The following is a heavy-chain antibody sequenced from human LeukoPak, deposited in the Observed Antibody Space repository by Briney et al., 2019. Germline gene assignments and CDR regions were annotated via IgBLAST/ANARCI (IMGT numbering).Heavy chain of an antibody. CDR2: IRYDGSNK. V-gene: IGHV3-30*02. J-gene: IGHJ4*02. CDR3: ARDPYGDYGDCFDY. CDR1: GFTFSSYW. D-gene: IGHD4-17*01. Sequence: GGSLRLSCAASGFTFSSYWMSWVRQAPGKGLEWVAFIRYDGSNKYYADSVKGRFTISRDNAKNSLYLQMNSLRAEDTALYYCARDPYGDYGDCFDYWGQGTLVTVSS.